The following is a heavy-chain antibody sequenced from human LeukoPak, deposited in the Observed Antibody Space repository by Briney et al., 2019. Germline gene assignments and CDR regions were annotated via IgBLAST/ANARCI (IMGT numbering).Heavy chain of an antibody. CDR1: RFTFSSYG. CDR3: AKGSQYNILTGFIVGAMDDFDY. Sequence: GGSLRLSCAASRFTFSSYGMHWVRQAPGKGLEWVSFIRYDGRNKYYSDSVKGRFTISRDNSKNTLYLQMNSLRAEDTAVYYCAKGSQYNILTGFIVGAMDDFDYWGQGTLVTVSS. V-gene: IGHV3-30*02. CDR2: IRYDGRNK. J-gene: IGHJ4*02. D-gene: IGHD3-9*01.